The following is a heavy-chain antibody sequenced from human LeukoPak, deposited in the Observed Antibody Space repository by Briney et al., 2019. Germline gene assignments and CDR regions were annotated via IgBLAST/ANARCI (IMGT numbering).Heavy chain of an antibody. V-gene: IGHV4-4*07. CDR3: ARDNPPLRFLEWLSLTIDY. Sequence: SETLSLTCTVSGGAISSYYWSWIRQPAGKGLEWIGRIYTSGSTNYNPSLKSRVTMSVDTSKNQFSLKLSSVTAADTAVYYCARDNPPLRFLEWLSLTIDYWGQGTLVTVSS. CDR2: IYTSGST. CDR1: GGAISSYY. D-gene: IGHD3-3*01. J-gene: IGHJ4*02.